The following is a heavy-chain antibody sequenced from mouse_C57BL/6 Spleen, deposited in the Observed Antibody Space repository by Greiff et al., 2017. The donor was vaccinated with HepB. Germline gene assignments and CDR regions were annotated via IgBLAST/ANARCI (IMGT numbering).Heavy chain of an antibody. J-gene: IGHJ2*01. CDR1: GYTFTSYW. D-gene: IGHD1-2*01. Sequence: VQLQQPGAELVKPGASVKLSCKASGYTFTSYWMHWVKQRPGQGLEWIGMIHPNSGSTNYNEKFKSKATLTVDKSSSTAYMQLSSLTSEDSAVYYCARWGTTAYYFDYWGLGTTLTVSS. V-gene: IGHV1-64*01. CDR2: IHPNSGST. CDR3: ARWGTTAYYFDY.